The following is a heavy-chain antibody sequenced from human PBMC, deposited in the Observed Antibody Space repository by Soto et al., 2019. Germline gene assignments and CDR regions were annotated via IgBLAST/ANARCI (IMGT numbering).Heavy chain of an antibody. J-gene: IGHJ3*02. D-gene: IGHD3-22*01. CDR2: TRNKANSYTT. CDR1: GFTFSDHY. V-gene: IGHV3-72*01. Sequence: PGGSLRLSCAASGFTFSDHYMDWVRQAPGKGLEWVGRTRNKANSYTTEYAASVKGRFTISRDDSKNSLYLQMNSLKTEDTAVYYCARGERDYYDSSGYYAFDIWGQGTMVTVSS. CDR3: ARGERDYYDSSGYYAFDI.